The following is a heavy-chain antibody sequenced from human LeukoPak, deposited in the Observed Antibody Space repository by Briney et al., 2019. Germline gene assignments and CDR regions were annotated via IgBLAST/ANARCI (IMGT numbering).Heavy chain of an antibody. Sequence: SGTLSLTCAVSGGSISSSNWWSWVRQPPGEGLEWIGEIYHSGSTNYNPSLKSRVTISVDKSKNQFSLKLSSVTAADTAVYYCARRGLVVIGSEGFDPWGQGTLVTVSS. CDR3: ARRGLVVIGSEGFDP. V-gene: IGHV4-4*02. J-gene: IGHJ5*02. D-gene: IGHD3-22*01. CDR2: IYHSGST. CDR1: GGSISSSNW.